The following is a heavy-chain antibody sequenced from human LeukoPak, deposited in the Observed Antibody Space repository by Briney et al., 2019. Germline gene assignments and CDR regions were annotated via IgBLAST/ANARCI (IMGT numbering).Heavy chain of an antibody. Sequence: PGRSLRLSCAASGFTFSSYAMHWVRQAPGKGLEWVAVISYDGSNKYYADSVKGRFTISRDNSKNTLYLQTNSLRAEDTAVYYCARDGPILTKNYFDYWGQGTLVTVSS. CDR3: ARDGPILTKNYFDY. CDR2: ISYDGSNK. J-gene: IGHJ4*02. V-gene: IGHV3-30-3*01. CDR1: GFTFSSYA. D-gene: IGHD2-8*01.